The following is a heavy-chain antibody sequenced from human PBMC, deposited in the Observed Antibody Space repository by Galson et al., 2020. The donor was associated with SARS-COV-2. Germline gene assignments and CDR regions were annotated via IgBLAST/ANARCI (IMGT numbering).Heavy chain of an antibody. CDR2: IYPGDSDT. CDR1: GYSFTTYW. D-gene: IGHD3-16*01. J-gene: IGHJ2*01. V-gene: IGHV5-51*01. Sequence: GESLQISCKGSGYSFTTYWVAWVRQRPGKGLEWMGIIYPGDSDTRYSPSFQGQVTMSADKSFRVAYLQWSSLKASDTAIYYCARVKGPGNWGWYFDLWGRGTLVTVSS. CDR3: ARVKGPGNWGWYFDL.